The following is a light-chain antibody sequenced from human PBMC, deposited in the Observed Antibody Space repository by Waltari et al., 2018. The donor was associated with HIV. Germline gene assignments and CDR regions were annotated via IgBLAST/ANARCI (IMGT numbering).Light chain of an antibody. J-gene: IGLJ1*01. CDR3: CSYAGTSTYV. CDR2: AVT. V-gene: IGLV2-23*02. Sequence: QSALTQPAPVSGSSGQSTTISGTGTSSDVASFNLISWYQHHPSKAPKVMIYAVTKRPSGVSDRFSGSKSGNTASLTISGLQAEDEADYYCCSYAGTSTYVFGTGTKVTVL. CDR1: SSDVASFNL.